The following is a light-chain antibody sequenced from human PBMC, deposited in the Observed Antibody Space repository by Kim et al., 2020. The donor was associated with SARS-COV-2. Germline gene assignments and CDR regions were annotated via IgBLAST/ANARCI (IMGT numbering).Light chain of an antibody. J-gene: IGKJ4*01. Sequence: DIQMTQSPSTLSASVGDRVTITCRASQSISSWLAWYQQKPGKAPKLLIYKASSLESGVPSRFSGSGSGTEFILTISSLQPDDFATYYCQQYNSYLLTFGGGTKVDIK. CDR3: QQYNSYLLT. CDR2: KAS. V-gene: IGKV1-5*03. CDR1: QSISSW.